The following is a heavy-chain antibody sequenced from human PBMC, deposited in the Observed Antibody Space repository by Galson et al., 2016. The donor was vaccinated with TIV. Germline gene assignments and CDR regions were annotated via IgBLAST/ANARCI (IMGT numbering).Heavy chain of an antibody. V-gene: IGHV4-34*01. CDR3: AREGGDVILPSAIRRLNAFDI. CDR1: GGSFTGYY. J-gene: IGHJ3*02. D-gene: IGHD2-2*02. CDR2: INDSGRT. Sequence: LSLTCAVYGGSFTGYYWSWMRQAPGKGLEWIGEINDSGRTNYNPSLKSRVTISLDTSKNQFSMKLTSETAADTALYFCAREGGDVILPSAIRRLNAFDIWGQGTVVTVSS.